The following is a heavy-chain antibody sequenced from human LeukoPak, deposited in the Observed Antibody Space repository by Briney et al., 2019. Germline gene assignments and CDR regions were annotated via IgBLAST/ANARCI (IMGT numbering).Heavy chain of an antibody. V-gene: IGHV3-7*01. CDR1: GFTFSSYW. CDR2: IKEDGSKI. D-gene: IGHD3-22*01. J-gene: IGHJ3*02. Sequence: GGSLRLSCAASGFTFSSYWMIWVRQAPGKGLEWVANIKEDGSKIYYVDSVKGRFTISRDNAKNSLYLQMNSLRAEDTAGYFCTRDRNYYDSSGYYDAFDIWRQGTMVTVSS. CDR3: TRDRNYYDSSGYYDAFDI.